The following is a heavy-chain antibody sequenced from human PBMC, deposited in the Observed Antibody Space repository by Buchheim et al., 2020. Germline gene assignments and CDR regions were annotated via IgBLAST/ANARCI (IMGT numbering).Heavy chain of an antibody. CDR2: INHSGST. V-gene: IGHV4-34*01. CDR1: GGSFSGYY. CDR3: ASSLYSSSRHNWFDP. J-gene: IGHJ5*02. Sequence: QVQLQQWGAGLLKPSETLSLTCAVYGGSFSGYYWSWIRQPPGKGLEWIGEINHSGSTNYNPSLKSRVPISVDTSKNQFSLKLSSVTAADTAVYYCASSLYSSSRHNWFDPWGQGTL. D-gene: IGHD6-13*01.